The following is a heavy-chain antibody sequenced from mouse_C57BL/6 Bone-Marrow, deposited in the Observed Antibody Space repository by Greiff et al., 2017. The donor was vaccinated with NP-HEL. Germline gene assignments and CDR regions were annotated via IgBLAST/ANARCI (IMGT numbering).Heavy chain of an antibody. CDR3: ARDSVVAYYAMDY. V-gene: IGHV5-4*01. J-gene: IGHJ4*01. CDR2: ISDGGSYT. Sequence: DVQLVESGGGLVKPGGSLKLSCAASGFTFSSYAMSWVRQTPEKRLEWVATISDGGSYTYYPDNVKGRFTISRDNAKNNLYLQMSHLKSEDTAMYYCARDSVVAYYAMDYWGQGTSVTVSS. CDR1: GFTFSSYA. D-gene: IGHD1-1*01.